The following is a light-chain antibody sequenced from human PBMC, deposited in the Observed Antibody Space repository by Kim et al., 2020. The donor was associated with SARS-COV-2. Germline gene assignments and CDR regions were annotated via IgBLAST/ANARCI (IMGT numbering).Light chain of an antibody. CDR3: NSYTSIGTLV. Sequence: QSALTQPASVSGSPGLSITISCAGTSTDVGDYNYVSWFQQHPGKAPKLIIYDVSKRPSGVSNRFSGPKSGNTASLTISGLQADDEADYYCNSYTSIGTLVFGGGTQLNVL. V-gene: IGLV2-14*01. J-gene: IGLJ2*01. CDR2: DVS. CDR1: STDVGDYNY.